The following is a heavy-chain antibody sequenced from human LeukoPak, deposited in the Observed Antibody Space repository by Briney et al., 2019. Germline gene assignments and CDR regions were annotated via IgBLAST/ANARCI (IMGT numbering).Heavy chain of an antibody. D-gene: IGHD6-19*01. Sequence: SETLSLTCTVSGGSINNDYWSWIRQPAGKGLEWIGRIYTSGTTNYNPSLKSRVTMSVDTSKNHFSLKLSSVTAADTAVYYCARGGYSSYPFDPWGQGTLVTVSS. CDR1: GGSINNDY. V-gene: IGHV4-4*07. CDR3: ARGGYSSYPFDP. CDR2: IYTSGTT. J-gene: IGHJ5*02.